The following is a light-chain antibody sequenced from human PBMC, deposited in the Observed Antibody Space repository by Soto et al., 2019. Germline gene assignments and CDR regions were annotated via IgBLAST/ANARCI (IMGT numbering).Light chain of an antibody. Sequence: QSVLTQPPSASGSPGQSVTISCTGTSSDVGGYNYVSWYQQHPGKAPKLMIYEVSKWPSGVPDRFSGSKSGNTASLTVSGLQAEDEADYYCSSFAGSNIYNYVFGTGTKVTVL. CDR2: EVS. CDR3: SSFAGSNIYNYV. J-gene: IGLJ1*01. V-gene: IGLV2-8*01. CDR1: SSDVGGYNY.